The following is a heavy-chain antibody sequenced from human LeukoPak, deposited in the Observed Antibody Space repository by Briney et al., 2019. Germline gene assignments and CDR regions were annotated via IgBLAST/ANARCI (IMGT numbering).Heavy chain of an antibody. V-gene: IGHV4-38-2*02. D-gene: IGHD1-26*01. CDR2: IYHSGST. CDR3: ARDFSGSAAN. Sequence: SETLSLTCTVSGYSISSGYYWGWIRQPPGKGLEWIGSIYHSGSTYYNPSLKSRVTISVDTSKNQFSLKLSSVTAADTAVYYCARDFSGSAANWGQGTLVTVSS. J-gene: IGHJ4*02. CDR1: GYSISSGYY.